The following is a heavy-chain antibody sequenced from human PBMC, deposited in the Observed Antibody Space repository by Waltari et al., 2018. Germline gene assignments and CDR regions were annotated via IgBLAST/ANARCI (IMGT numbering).Heavy chain of an antibody. J-gene: IGHJ4*02. V-gene: IGHV4-31*03. CDR2: IYYSGIT. D-gene: IGHD2-15*01. CDR3: ARGQSMVVAARD. CDR1: GGSISSGGYY. Sequence: QVQLQESGPGLVKPSQTLSLTCTVSGGSISSGGYYWSWIRQHPGKGLEWIGYIYYSGITYYNPSLKSRVTISVDTSKNQFSLKLSSVTAADTAVYYCARGQSMVVAARDWGQGTLVTVSS.